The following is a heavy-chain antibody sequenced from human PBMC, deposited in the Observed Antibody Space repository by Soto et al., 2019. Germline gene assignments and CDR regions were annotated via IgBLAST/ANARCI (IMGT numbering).Heavy chain of an antibody. D-gene: IGHD1-26*01. J-gene: IGHJ4*02. CDR2: IYWDDDK. CDR1: GFSLSTSGVG. Sequence: QITLKESGPTLVKPTQTLTLTCTFSGFSLSTSGVGVGWIRQPPGKALEWLALIYWDDDKRYSPSLKSRLTITKDTSKNQVVLTMTNMDPVDTATYYRAHSPSWGALNYFNYWGQGTLVTVSS. V-gene: IGHV2-5*02. CDR3: AHSPSWGALNYFNY.